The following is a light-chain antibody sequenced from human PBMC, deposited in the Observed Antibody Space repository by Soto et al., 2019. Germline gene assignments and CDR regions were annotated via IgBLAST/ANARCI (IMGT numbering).Light chain of an antibody. V-gene: IGKV3-11*01. Sequence: EIVLTQSPATLSLSPGERATLSCRAIQSISSYLAWYQQKPGQAPRLLIYDASTRATGIPARFSGSGSGTDFTLTISGLQSEDFAVYYCQQYRPSPPTWTFGQGTKVDIK. J-gene: IGKJ1*01. CDR2: DAS. CDR1: QSISSY. CDR3: QQYRPSPPTWT.